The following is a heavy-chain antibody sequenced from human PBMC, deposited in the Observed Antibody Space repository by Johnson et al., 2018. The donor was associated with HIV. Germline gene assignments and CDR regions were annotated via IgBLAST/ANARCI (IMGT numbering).Heavy chain of an antibody. CDR1: GFTFSTYW. V-gene: IGHV3-74*01. J-gene: IGHJ3*02. CDR2: INSDGRGT. CDR3: VREGPSERAGFDI. Sequence: VQLVESGGGLVQPGGSLRLSCVASGFTFSTYWMHWVRQPPGKGLVWVSRINSDGRGTSYADSVKGRFTISRDNAKHTLDLHMNSLRAEDTAVYFCVREGPSERAGFDIWGPGTMVIVSS.